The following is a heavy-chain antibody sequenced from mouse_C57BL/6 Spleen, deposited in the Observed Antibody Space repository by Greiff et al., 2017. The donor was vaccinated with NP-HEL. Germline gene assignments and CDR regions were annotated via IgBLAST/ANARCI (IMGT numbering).Heavy chain of an antibody. CDR3: AREITTVVDYYAMDY. V-gene: IGHV5-17*01. D-gene: IGHD1-1*01. Sequence: DVQLVESGGGLVKPGGSLKLSCAASGFTFSDYGMHWVRQAPEKGLEWVAYISSGSSTIYYADTVKGRFTISRDNAKNTLFLQMTSLRSEDTAMYYCAREITTVVDYYAMDYWGQGTSVTVSS. J-gene: IGHJ4*01. CDR1: GFTFSDYG. CDR2: ISSGSSTI.